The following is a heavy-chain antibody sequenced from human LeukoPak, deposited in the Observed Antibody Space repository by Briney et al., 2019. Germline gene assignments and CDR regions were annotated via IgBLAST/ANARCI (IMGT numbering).Heavy chain of an antibody. CDR3: AKTYPSYSHYFDY. D-gene: IGHD3-10*01. CDR1: GFTFDDYT. J-gene: IGHJ4*02. V-gene: IGHV3-43*01. CDR2: ISWDGGNT. Sequence: GGSLRLSCAASGFTFDDYTMNWVRQAPGKGLEWVSLISWDGGNTCYADSVKGRFTISRDNSKNSLYLQMNSLRTEDTALYYCAKTYPSYSHYFDYWGQGTLVTVSS.